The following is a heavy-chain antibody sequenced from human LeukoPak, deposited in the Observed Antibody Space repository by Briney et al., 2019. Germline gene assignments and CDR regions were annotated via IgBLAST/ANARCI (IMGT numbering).Heavy chain of an antibody. CDR1: GFTFDMYA. V-gene: IGHV3-23*01. D-gene: IGHD6-13*01. CDR3: TKGGDFTNSWYYYGMDV. J-gene: IGHJ6*02. Sequence: GGSLRLSCAASGFTFDMYAIGWGRQAPGKGLEWVASVSGGVGATYYSDSVRGRFTISRDNSKKTVSLQLNSLRAEDTAVYYCTKGGDFTNSWYYYGMDVWGQGTTVIVSS. CDR2: VSGGVGAT.